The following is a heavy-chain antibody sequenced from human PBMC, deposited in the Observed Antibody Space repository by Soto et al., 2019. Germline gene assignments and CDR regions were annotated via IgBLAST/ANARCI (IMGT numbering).Heavy chain of an antibody. J-gene: IGHJ4*02. V-gene: IGHV1-3*01. CDR2: INAGNGNT. Sequence: ASVKVSCKASGYTFTSYAMHWVREAPGQRLEWMGWINAGNGNTKYSQKFQGRVTITRDTSASTAYMELSSLRSEDTAVYYCARDQGGQWLSFDYWGQGTLVTVSS. CDR3: ARDQGGQWLSFDY. D-gene: IGHD6-19*01. CDR1: GYTFTSYA.